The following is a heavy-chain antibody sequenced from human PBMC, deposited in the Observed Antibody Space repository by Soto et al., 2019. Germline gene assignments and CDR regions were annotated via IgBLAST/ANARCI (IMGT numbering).Heavy chain of an antibody. CDR2: NSGSGGST. CDR3: AKCRGGSCYSVGTYNWFDP. D-gene: IGHD2-15*01. V-gene: IGHV3-23*01. J-gene: IGHJ5*02. Sequence: GGSLRLSCAASGFTFSSYAMSWVRQAPGKGLEWVSTNSGSGGSTYYADSVKGRFTISRDNSKNTLYLQMHNLRAEDTAVYYCAKCRGGSCYSVGTYNWFDPWGQGTLVTVSS. CDR1: GFTFSSYA.